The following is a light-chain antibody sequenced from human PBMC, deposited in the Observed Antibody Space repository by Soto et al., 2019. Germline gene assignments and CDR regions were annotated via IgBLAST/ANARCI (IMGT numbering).Light chain of an antibody. CDR2: EVN. Sequence: QSALTQPASVSGSPGQSITISCTGTSSDVGFYNYVSWYQQHPGKTPKLMIYEVNNRPSGVSNRFSGSKSGNTASLTISGLQAEEEADYYCSSYTTSSTLLFGTGTKVTVL. J-gene: IGLJ1*01. V-gene: IGLV2-14*01. CDR1: SSDVGFYNY. CDR3: SSYTTSSTLL.